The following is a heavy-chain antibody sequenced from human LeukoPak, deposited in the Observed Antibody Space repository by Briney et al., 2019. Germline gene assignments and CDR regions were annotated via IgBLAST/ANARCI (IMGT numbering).Heavy chain of an antibody. CDR2: ISGSGGST. CDR3: AKSSNIGYCSSTSCYGVDY. J-gene: IGHJ4*02. V-gene: IGHV3-23*01. Sequence: GGSLRLSCAASGFTFSGYAMSWVRQAPGKGLEWVSAISGSGGSTYYADSVKGRFTISRDNSKNTLHLQMNSLRAEDTAVYYCAKSSNIGYCSSTSCYGVDYWGQGTLVTVSS. D-gene: IGHD2-2*01. CDR1: GFTFSGYA.